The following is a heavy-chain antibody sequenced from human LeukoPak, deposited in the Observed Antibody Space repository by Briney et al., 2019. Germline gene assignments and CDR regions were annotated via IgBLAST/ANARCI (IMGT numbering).Heavy chain of an antibody. D-gene: IGHD2-2*01. Sequence: SETLSLTCTVSGGSISSYYWSWIRQPPGKGLEWIGYIYYSGSTNYNPSLKSRVTISVDTSKNQFSLKLSSVTAADTAAYYCASYVGYCSSTSCSNDAFDIWGQGTMVTVSS. CDR1: GGSISSYY. CDR2: IYYSGST. J-gene: IGHJ3*02. CDR3: ASYVGYCSSTSCSNDAFDI. V-gene: IGHV4-59*01.